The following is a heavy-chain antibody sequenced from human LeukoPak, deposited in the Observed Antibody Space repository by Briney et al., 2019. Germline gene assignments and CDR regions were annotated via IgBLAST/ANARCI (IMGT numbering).Heavy chain of an antibody. J-gene: IGHJ4*02. Sequence: GGSLRLSCEASGLTFSSYSMNWFRKAPGKGLEWVSSISSSSSYIYYADSVKGRFTISRDNAKNSLYLQMNSLRAEDTAVYYCARTTKDDYWGQGTLVTISS. CDR2: ISSSSSYI. V-gene: IGHV3-21*01. CDR1: GLTFSSYS. D-gene: IGHD1-14*01. CDR3: ARTTKDDY.